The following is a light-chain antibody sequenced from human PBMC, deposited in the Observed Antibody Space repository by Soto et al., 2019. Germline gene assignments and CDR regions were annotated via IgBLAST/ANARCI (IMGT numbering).Light chain of an antibody. Sequence: EFVLTQSPGTLSFSPGERATLSCRASQTVRNNYLAWYQQKPGQAPKLLIYDASSRATGIPDRFSGGGSGTDFILTISRLEPEDFAVYYCQQFSSYPLTFGGGTKVEIK. J-gene: IGKJ4*01. CDR1: QTVRNNY. CDR2: DAS. CDR3: QQFSSYPLT. V-gene: IGKV3-20*01.